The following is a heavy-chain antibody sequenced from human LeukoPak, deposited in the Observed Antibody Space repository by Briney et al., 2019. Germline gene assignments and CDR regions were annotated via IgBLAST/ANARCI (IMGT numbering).Heavy chain of an antibody. Sequence: ASVKVSCKASGGTFSSYAISWVRQASGQGLEWMGIINPSGGSTSYAQKFQGRVTMTRDTSTSTVYMELSSLRSEDTAVYYCARDRYGGSYFPFGYWGQGTLVTVSS. CDR3: ARDRYGGSYFPFGY. CDR1: GGTFSSYA. CDR2: INPSGGST. J-gene: IGHJ4*02. V-gene: IGHV1-46*01. D-gene: IGHD1-26*01.